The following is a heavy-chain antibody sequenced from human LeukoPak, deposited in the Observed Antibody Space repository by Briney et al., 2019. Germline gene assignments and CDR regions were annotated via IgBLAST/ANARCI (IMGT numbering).Heavy chain of an antibody. CDR2: VSGTSEYI. V-gene: IGHV3-21*06. Sequence: PGGSLRLSCAASGFSFSTYSMIWVRQTPGKGLEWVSSVSGTSEYIYYADSVRGRFTISRDNAKNTVYLQMNSLRAEDTAVYYCARWYSSGWYSDYWGQGTLVTVSS. CDR3: ARWYSSGWYSDY. D-gene: IGHD6-19*01. J-gene: IGHJ4*02. CDR1: GFSFSTYS.